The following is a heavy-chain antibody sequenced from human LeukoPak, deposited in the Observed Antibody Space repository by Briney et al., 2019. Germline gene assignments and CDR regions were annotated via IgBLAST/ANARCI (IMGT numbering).Heavy chain of an antibody. Sequence: PAGSLRLSSAAAGFTISSYGIHRVRPPRGRGLGGGGILPNEGRNKDYAVSVKGRFTISRDNSKNSLYLQMNSLRAEDTAVYYCAKTYCTNGVCYTDYYYYYMDVWGKGTTVTVSS. J-gene: IGHJ6*03. CDR3: AKTYCTNGVCYTDYYYYYMDV. CDR1: GFTISSYG. CDR2: LPNEGRNK. V-gene: IGHV3-30*02. D-gene: IGHD2-8*01.